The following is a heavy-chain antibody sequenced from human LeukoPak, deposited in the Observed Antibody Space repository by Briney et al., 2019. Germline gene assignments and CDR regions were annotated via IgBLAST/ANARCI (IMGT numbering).Heavy chain of an antibody. J-gene: IGHJ4*02. Sequence: ASVNVSCKASVYTFTSYDINWVRQATGQGLEWMGWMNPNSGNTGYAQKFQGRVTMTRNTSISTAYMELSSLRSEDTAVYYCARGRGGIATAGKDYWGQGTLVTVSS. V-gene: IGHV1-8*01. CDR2: MNPNSGNT. CDR3: ARGRGGIATAGKDY. CDR1: VYTFTSYD. D-gene: IGHD6-13*01.